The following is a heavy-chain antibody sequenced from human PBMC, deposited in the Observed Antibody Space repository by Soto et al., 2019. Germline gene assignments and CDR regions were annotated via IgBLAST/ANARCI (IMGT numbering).Heavy chain of an antibody. D-gene: IGHD6-19*01. Sequence: ASVKVSCKVSGYTLTELSMHWVRQAPGKGLEWMGGFDPEDGDTIYAQKFQGRVTMTEDTSTDTAYMELSSLRSEDTAVYYCATTKREKQWLVKYYYGMDVWGQGTTVTVSS. CDR3: ATTKREKQWLVKYYYGMDV. CDR1: GYTLTELS. V-gene: IGHV1-24*01. J-gene: IGHJ6*02. CDR2: FDPEDGDT.